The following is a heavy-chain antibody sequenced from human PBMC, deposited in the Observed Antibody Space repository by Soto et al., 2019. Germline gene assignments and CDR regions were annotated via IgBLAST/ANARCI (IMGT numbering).Heavy chain of an antibody. D-gene: IGHD3-10*01. Sequence: EVQLLESGGGLVQPGGSLRLSCAASGFTFNKYAMSWVRQAPGKGLEWVSALTGSGVDTYYADSVKGRFTISRDNSKRTLYLQMNSLRADDTAVYYCARGGYYYDSGSSKIPFDYWGQGTLVTVSS. CDR3: ARGGYYYDSGSSKIPFDY. CDR1: GFTFNKYA. CDR2: LTGSGVDT. J-gene: IGHJ4*02. V-gene: IGHV3-23*01.